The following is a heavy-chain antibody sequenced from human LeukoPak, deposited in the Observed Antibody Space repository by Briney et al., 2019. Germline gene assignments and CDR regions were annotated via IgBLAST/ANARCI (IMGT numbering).Heavy chain of an antibody. Sequence: GASVKVSCKASGYTFTGYYMHWVRQAPGQGLEWMGIINPSGGSTSYAQKFQGRVTMTRDTSTSTVYMELSSLRSEDTAVYYCARGRAVAGTLGAFDIWGQGTMVTVSS. CDR1: GYTFTGYY. D-gene: IGHD6-19*01. CDR2: INPSGGST. J-gene: IGHJ3*02. CDR3: ARGRAVAGTLGAFDI. V-gene: IGHV1-46*01.